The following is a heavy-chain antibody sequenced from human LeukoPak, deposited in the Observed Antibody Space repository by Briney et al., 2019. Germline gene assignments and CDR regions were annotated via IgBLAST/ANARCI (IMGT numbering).Heavy chain of an antibody. D-gene: IGHD6-19*01. J-gene: IGHJ4*02. CDR2: VSTDGDT. Sequence: GGSLRLSCAASGFTFSRYAMSWVRQAPGKGLEWVLSVSTDGDTYYTDSVKGRFTISRYTSMNTLFLQMTSLRAEDTALYYCARSRSGSVAGTSDYWGQGTLVIVSS. V-gene: IGHV3-23*01. CDR3: ARSRSGSVAGTSDY. CDR1: GFTFSRYA.